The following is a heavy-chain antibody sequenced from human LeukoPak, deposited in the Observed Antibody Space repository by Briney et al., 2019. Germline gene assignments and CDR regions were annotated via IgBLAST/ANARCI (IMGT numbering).Heavy chain of an antibody. D-gene: IGHD2-15*01. CDR3: AKDQGYCSGGSCYENWFDP. V-gene: IGHV3-30*02. Sequence: QPGGSLRLSCAASGFTFSSYGMHWVRQAPGKGLEWVAFIRYDGSNKYYADSVKGRFTISRDNSKNTLYLQMNRLRAEDTAVYYCAKDQGYCSGGSCYENWFDPWGQGTLVTVSS. CDR1: GFTFSSYG. J-gene: IGHJ5*02. CDR2: IRYDGSNK.